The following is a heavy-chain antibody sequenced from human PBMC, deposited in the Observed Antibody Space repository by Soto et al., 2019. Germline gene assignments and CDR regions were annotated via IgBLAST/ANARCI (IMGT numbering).Heavy chain of an antibody. CDR1: GFTLTTYS. CDR3: ARGAVTGTSLFDY. V-gene: IGHV3-48*02. CDR2: INKNGFTI. D-gene: IGHD6-19*01. J-gene: IGHJ4*02. Sequence: GGSLRLSCAVSGFTLTTYSMNWVRQAPGKGLEWISFINKNGFTIYYADSVKGRFTISRDYAKNSLYLQMDSLRHEDTGVYYCARGAVTGTSLFDYWGLGTLVTVSS.